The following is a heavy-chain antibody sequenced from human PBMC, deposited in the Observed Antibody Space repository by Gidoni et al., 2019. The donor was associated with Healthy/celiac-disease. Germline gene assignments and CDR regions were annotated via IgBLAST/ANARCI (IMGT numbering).Heavy chain of an antibody. CDR3: AKSSWFDP. V-gene: IGHV3-30*18. CDR2: ISYDGSNK. Sequence: QVQLVASGGRVVQPGRSLSLSCSASGFTCSSYGMHWVRQAPGKGLEWVAVISYDGSNKYYADSVKGRFTISRDNSKNTLYLQMNSLRAEDTAVYYCAKSSWFDPWGQGTLVTVSS. J-gene: IGHJ5*02. CDR1: GFTCSSYG.